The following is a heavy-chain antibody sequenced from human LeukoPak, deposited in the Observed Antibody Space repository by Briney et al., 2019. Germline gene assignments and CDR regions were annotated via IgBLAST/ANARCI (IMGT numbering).Heavy chain of an antibody. CDR2: IYYSGST. J-gene: IGHJ4*02. CDR3: ARGGRDYVWGSYRPHYFDY. D-gene: IGHD3-16*02. V-gene: IGHV4-31*03. Sequence: PSGTLSLTCTVSGGSISSGGYYWSWIRQHPGKGLEWIGYIYYSGSTYYNPSLKSRVTISVDTSKNQFSLKLSSVTAADTAVYYCARGGRDYVWGSYRPHYFDYWGQGTLVTVSS. CDR1: GGSISSGGYY.